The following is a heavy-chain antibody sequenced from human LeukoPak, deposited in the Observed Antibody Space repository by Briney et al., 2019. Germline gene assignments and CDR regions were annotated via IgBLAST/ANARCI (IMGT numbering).Heavy chain of an antibody. J-gene: IGHJ6*02. CDR2: ISVSGGST. V-gene: IGHV3-23*01. CDR1: GFTFSSYA. D-gene: IGHD2-2*01. Sequence: GGSLRLSCAASGFTFSSYAMSWVRQAPGKGLDWVSAISVSGGSTYYADSVKGRFTISRDNSKITLYLQMNSLRAEDTAVYYCAKGPRVRAAMRYYYGMDVWGQGTTVTVSS. CDR3: AKGPRVRAAMRYYYGMDV.